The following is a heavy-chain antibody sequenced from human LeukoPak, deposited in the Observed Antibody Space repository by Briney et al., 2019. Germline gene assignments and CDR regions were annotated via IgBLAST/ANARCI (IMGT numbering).Heavy chain of an antibody. D-gene: IGHD5-18*01. Sequence: GGSLRLSCAASGFTFSSYWMSWVRQAPGKGLEWVANINQDGGETYYVDSVKGRFTISRDNAKSSLYLQMNTPRAEDTAVYYCARDMNSVYSYGYDYWGQGTLVTVSS. CDR2: INQDGGET. CDR1: GFTFSSYW. CDR3: ARDMNSVYSYGYDY. J-gene: IGHJ4*02. V-gene: IGHV3-7*03.